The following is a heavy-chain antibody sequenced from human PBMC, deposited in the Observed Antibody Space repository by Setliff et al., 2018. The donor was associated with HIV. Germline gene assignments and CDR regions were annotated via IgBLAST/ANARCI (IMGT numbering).Heavy chain of an antibody. Sequence: GGSLRLSCAASGFTFSSYAMNWVRQAPGKGLEWVSGISGSGGSTYYADYVKGRFNIARDNSKNTLYLQMNSLRGEDTAVYHCAKDRDYGDNLLLLNWFDPWGQGTLVTVSS. CDR3: AKDRDYGDNLLLLNWFDP. J-gene: IGHJ5*02. V-gene: IGHV3-23*01. CDR2: ISGSGGST. D-gene: IGHD4-17*01. CDR1: GFTFSSYA.